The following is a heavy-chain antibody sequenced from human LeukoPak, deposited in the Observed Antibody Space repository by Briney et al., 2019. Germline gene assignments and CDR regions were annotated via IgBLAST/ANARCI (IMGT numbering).Heavy chain of an antibody. Sequence: ASVKVSCKASGYTFTSYYMHWVRRAPGQGLEWMGIINPSGGSTSYAQKFQGRVTMTRDMSTSTVYMELSSLRSEDTAVYYCARDSKAAAGSIYWGQGTLVTVSS. CDR3: ARDSKAAAGSIY. V-gene: IGHV1-46*01. CDR1: GYTFTSYY. J-gene: IGHJ4*02. D-gene: IGHD6-13*01. CDR2: INPSGGST.